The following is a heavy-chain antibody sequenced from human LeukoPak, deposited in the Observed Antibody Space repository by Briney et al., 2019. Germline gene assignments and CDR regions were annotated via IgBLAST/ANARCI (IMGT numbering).Heavy chain of an antibody. CDR3: AKYGSTSLYYYYGMDV. Sequence: GGSLRLSCAASGFTFSSYAMSCVRQAPGKGLEWVSAISGSGGSTYYADSVKGRFTISRDNSKNTLYLQMNSLRAEDTAVYYCAKYGSTSLYYYYGMDVWGQGTTVTVSS. V-gene: IGHV3-23*01. D-gene: IGHD2-2*01. J-gene: IGHJ6*02. CDR1: GFTFSSYA. CDR2: ISGSGGST.